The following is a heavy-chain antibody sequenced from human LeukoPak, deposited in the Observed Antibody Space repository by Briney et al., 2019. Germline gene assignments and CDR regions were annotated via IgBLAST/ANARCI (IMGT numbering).Heavy chain of an antibody. J-gene: IGHJ4*02. V-gene: IGHV3-74*01. D-gene: IGHD3-10*01. Sequence: GGSLRLSCAASGFTFSSYWMHWVRQAPGKGLVWVSRINSDGSRTSYADSVKGRFTISRDNAKNTLYLEMNSLRAEDRAVYYCARDRGSTEFDYWGQGSLVTISS. CDR2: INSDGSRT. CDR3: ARDRGSTEFDY. CDR1: GFTFSSYW.